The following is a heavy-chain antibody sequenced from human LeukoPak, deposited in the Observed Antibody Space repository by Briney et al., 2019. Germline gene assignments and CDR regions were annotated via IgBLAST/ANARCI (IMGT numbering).Heavy chain of an antibody. D-gene: IGHD2-15*01. Sequence: ASVKVSCKASGYTFTSYGISWVRQAPGQGLEWMEWISAYNGNTNYAQKLQGRVTMTTDTSTSTAYMELRSLRSDDTAVYYCARLFVVVVAATPPDYWGQGTLVTVSS. J-gene: IGHJ4*02. CDR3: ARLFVVVVAATPPDY. CDR1: GYTFTSYG. V-gene: IGHV1-18*01. CDR2: ISAYNGNT.